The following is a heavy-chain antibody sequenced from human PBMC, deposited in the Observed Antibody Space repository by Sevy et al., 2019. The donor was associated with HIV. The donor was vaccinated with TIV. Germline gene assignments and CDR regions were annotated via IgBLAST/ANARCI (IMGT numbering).Heavy chain of an antibody. D-gene: IGHD6-13*01. CDR3: AKEVYGGIAAAGTGEFDP. CDR1: GFTFDDYA. Sequence: SLKISCAASGFTFDDYAMHCVRQAPGKGLEWVSGISWKSGSIGYADSVKGRFTISRDNAKNSLYLQMNSLRADDTALYYCAKEVYGGIAAAGTGEFDPWGQGTLVTVSS. J-gene: IGHJ5*02. V-gene: IGHV3-9*01. CDR2: ISWKSGSI.